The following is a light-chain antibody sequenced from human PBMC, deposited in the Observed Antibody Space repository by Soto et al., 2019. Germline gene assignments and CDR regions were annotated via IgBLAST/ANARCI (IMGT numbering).Light chain of an antibody. CDR2: GAS. V-gene: IGKV3D-20*02. CDR1: QSVSNNY. CDR3: QHRSNWWT. J-gene: IGKJ1*01. Sequence: EISLTQSPGTLSLSPGERATLSCRASQSVSNNYLAWYQQKPGQAPRLLIYGASNRATGIPDRFSGSGSGTDFTLTISRLDPEDFAVYYCQHRSNWWTFGQGTKGDIK.